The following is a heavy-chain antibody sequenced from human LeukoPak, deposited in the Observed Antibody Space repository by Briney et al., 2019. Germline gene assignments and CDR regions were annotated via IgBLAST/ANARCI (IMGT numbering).Heavy chain of an antibody. D-gene: IGHD3-9*01. CDR1: GYTFTGYY. Sequence: ASVKVSCKASGYTFTGYYVHWVRQAPGQGLQWMGWINPNSGGTNYAQKFQGRVTMTRDTSISTAYMALSRLTSDDTAVYYCSGGDYDILTGHTTTFDYWGQGTLVTVSS. CDR2: INPNSGGT. CDR3: SGGDYDILTGHTTTFDY. V-gene: IGHV1-2*02. J-gene: IGHJ4*02.